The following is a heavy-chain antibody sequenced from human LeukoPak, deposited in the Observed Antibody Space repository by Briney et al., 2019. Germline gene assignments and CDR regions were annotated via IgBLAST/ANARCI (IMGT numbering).Heavy chain of an antibody. D-gene: IGHD1-26*01. CDR1: GFTFDDSG. Sequence: GGSLRLSCAVSGFTFDDSGMSWVRQAPGKGLEWVSGFNWNGGITAYADSVKGRFTISRDNAKNSLYLQMNSLRAEDAALYFCARDPYSGSYGAYYYYYMDVWGKGTTVTISS. J-gene: IGHJ6*03. CDR2: FNWNGGIT. V-gene: IGHV3-20*04. CDR3: ARDPYSGSYGAYYYYYMDV.